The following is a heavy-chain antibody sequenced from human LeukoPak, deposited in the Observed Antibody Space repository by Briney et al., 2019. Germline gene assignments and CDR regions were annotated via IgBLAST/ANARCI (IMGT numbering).Heavy chain of an antibody. J-gene: IGHJ5*02. D-gene: IGHD3-3*01. Sequence: ASVRVSCKASGYTFTDYHMHWWRQAPGQGLEGMGGINPNNGGTKYAQESEGRVTVTRDTSISTAYMAVSRLRSDNTAVYYCARGDAFWSASYRYWFDPWGLGTLVTVSS. V-gene: IGHV1-2*02. CDR2: INPNNGGT. CDR3: ARGDAFWSASYRYWFDP. CDR1: GYTFTDYH.